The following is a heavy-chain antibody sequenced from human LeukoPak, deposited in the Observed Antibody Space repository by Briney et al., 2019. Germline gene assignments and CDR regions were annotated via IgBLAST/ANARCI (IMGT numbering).Heavy chain of an antibody. CDR3: ARGPYDSSGYDY. J-gene: IGHJ4*02. Sequence: KPSETLSLTCAVYGGSFSGYYWSWIRQPPGKGLEWIGEINHSGSTNYNPSLKSRVTISVDTSKNQFSLKLSSVTAADTAVYYCARGPYDSSGYDYWGQGTLVTVSS. CDR2: INHSGST. CDR1: GGSFSGYY. V-gene: IGHV4-34*01. D-gene: IGHD3-22*01.